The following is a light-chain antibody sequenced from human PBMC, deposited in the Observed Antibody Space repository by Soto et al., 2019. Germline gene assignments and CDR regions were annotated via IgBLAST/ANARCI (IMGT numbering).Light chain of an antibody. J-gene: IGKJ1*01. CDR2: AAS. CDR1: QQVGSNY. CDR3: QQYASTRRT. Sequence: ELVLPQSPATLSLSPGARSALSGRGRQQVGSNYLAWYQQKPGQPPKLLIHAASTRPTGIPDRFSGSGSGTDFTLTISRLQPEDFAVYYCQQYASTRRTFGEGTKVDIK. V-gene: IGKV3-20*01.